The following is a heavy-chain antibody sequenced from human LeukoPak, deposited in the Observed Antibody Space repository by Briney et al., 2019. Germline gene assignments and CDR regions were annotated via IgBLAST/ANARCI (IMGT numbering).Heavy chain of an antibody. CDR2: ITDDSNSA. D-gene: IGHD2-15*01. Sequence: GGSLRLSCAASGFSFSYYVMGWVRQAPGKGLEWVSAITDDSNSAYHADSVKGRFAISSDNSNSVLYFRMNSLRADDTAVYYCAKGSGSSRPYYFDYWGLGTLVSVSS. V-gene: IGHV3-23*01. J-gene: IGHJ4*02. CDR1: GFSFSYYV. CDR3: AKGSGSSRPYYFDY.